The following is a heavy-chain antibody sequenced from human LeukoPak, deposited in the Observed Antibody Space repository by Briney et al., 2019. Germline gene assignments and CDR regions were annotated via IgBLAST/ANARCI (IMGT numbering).Heavy chain of an antibody. CDR1: GGAFSSYA. D-gene: IGHD3-22*01. CDR3: ARGWDYDSGGRPTAYVY. Sequence: SVKVSCKASGGAFSSYAISRVRQAPGQGLEWMGGIIPIFGTANYAQKFQDKVTITADESTSTAYMELRSLRSEDTAVYYCARGWDYDSGGRPTAYVYWGQGTLVTVSS. CDR2: IIPIFGTA. V-gene: IGHV1-69*13. J-gene: IGHJ4*02.